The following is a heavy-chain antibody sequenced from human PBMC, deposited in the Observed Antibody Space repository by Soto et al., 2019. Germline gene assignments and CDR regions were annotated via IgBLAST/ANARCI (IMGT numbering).Heavy chain of an antibody. CDR3: VSWVSAHFDY. V-gene: IGHV3-23*01. D-gene: IGHD2-8*01. Sequence: GGSLRLSCAASGFTFDSPYSHGMSWVRQSPGKGPEWVSTISSNGANTHYAESVRGRFTISKDASRNTVHLHMNSLRAEDTATYFCVSWVSAHFDYWGHGTPVTVSS. CDR2: ISSNGANT. CDR1: GFTFDSPYSHG. J-gene: IGHJ4*01.